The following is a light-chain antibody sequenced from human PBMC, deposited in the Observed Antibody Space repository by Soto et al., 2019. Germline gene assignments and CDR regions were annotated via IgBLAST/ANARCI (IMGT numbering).Light chain of an antibody. Sequence: QSALTQPPSASGSPGQSVTISCTGTSSDVGGYNYVSWYQQLPGKAPKLMIYEVSKRPSGVPDRFSGSKSGNTASLTVSGLQAEDEADYYCSSYAGSNNPYVFGTGTKVTVL. V-gene: IGLV2-8*01. CDR1: SSDVGGYNY. CDR3: SSYAGSNNPYV. CDR2: EVS. J-gene: IGLJ1*01.